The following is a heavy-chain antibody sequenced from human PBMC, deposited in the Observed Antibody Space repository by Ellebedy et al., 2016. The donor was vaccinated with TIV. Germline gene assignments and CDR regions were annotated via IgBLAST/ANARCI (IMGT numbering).Heavy chain of an antibody. CDR2: IWYDGSNK. CDR1: GFTFSNYA. D-gene: IGHD6-19*01. Sequence: PGGSLRLSCVASGFTFSNYAMHWVRQAPGKGLEWVAVIWYDGSNKYYADSVKGRFTVSRDNSKNTLFLEMNSLRPDDTALYYCAREGYSSAWFRAFDYWGQGTLLTVSS. V-gene: IGHV3-30*19. J-gene: IGHJ4*02. CDR3: AREGYSSAWFRAFDY.